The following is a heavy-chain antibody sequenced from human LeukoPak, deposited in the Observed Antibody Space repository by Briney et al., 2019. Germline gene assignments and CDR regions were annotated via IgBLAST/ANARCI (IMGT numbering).Heavy chain of an antibody. Sequence: SETLSLTCAVYGGSFSGYYWSWIRQPPGKGLEWIGEINHSGSTNYNPSLKSRVTISVDTSKNQFSLKLISVTAADTAVYYCARVFYYDYVWGSYRYTRDDAFDIWGQGTMVTVSS. CDR3: ARVFYYDYVWGSYRYTRDDAFDI. CDR1: GGSFSGYY. J-gene: IGHJ3*02. D-gene: IGHD3-16*02. CDR2: INHSGST. V-gene: IGHV4-34*01.